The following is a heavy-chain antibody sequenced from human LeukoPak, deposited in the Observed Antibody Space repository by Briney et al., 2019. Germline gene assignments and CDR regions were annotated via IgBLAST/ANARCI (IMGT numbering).Heavy chain of an antibody. D-gene: IGHD4-17*01. V-gene: IGHV3-23*01. CDR3: AKEGPTVKAYYYGMDV. CDR2: ISGSGGST. Sequence: GGSLRLSCAASGFTFSSYGMHWVRQAPGKGLEWVSAISGSGGSTYYADSVKGRFTISRDNSKNTLYLQMNSLRAEDTAVYYCAKEGPTVKAYYYGMDVWGQGTTVTVSS. CDR1: GFTFSSYG. J-gene: IGHJ6*02.